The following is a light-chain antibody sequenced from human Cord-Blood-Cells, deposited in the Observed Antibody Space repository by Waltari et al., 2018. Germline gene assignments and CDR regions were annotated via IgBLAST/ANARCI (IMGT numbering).Light chain of an antibody. J-gene: IGLJ1*01. CDR1: TGALTSGYY. CDR3: SSYTSSSTYV. CDR2: STS. Sequence: QTVVTQEPSLTVSPGGTVTLTCASSTGALTSGYYPNWFQQNPGQAPRALIYSTSNKHSWTPARFSGSLLGGKAALTLSGVQPEDEADYYCSSYTSSSTYVFGTGTKVTVL. V-gene: IGLV7-43*01.